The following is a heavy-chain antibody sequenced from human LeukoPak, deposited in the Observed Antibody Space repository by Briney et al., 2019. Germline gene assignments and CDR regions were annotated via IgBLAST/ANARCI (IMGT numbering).Heavy chain of an antibody. CDR3: ARAAAGPYYFDY. V-gene: IGHV3-74*01. CDR1: GFTFSSYW. D-gene: IGHD6-13*01. Sequence: GGSLRLSCAASGFTFSSYWMHRVRQAPGKGLVWVSRINSDGSSTSYADSVKGRFTISRDNAKNTLYLQMNSLRAEDTAVYYCARAAAGPYYFDYWGQGTLVTVSS. J-gene: IGHJ4*02. CDR2: INSDGSST.